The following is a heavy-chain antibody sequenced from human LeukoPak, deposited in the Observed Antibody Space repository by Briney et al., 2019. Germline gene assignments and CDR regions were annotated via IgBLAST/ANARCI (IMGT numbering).Heavy chain of an antibody. V-gene: IGHV1-2*06. D-gene: IGHD5-18*01. CDR1: GYTFTGYY. Sequence: ASVKVSCKASGYTFTGYYMHWGRHAPGQGLEWMGRINPNSGGTNYAQKFQGRVTTTRDTSISTAYMELSRLRSDDTAVYYCARAGVQLWRKVKGTPPDYWGQGTLVTVSS. CDR2: INPNSGGT. CDR3: ARAGVQLWRKVKGTPPDY. J-gene: IGHJ4*02.